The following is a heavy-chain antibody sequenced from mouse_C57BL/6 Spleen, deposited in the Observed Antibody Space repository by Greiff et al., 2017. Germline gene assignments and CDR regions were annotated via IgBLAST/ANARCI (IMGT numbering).Heavy chain of an antibody. J-gene: IGHJ3*01. CDR2: IYPRDGST. Sequence: VKLKESGPELVKPGASVKLSCKASGYTFTSYDINWVKQRPGQGLEWIGWIYPRDGSTKYNEKFKGKATLTVDTSSSTAYMELHSLTSEDSAVYFCARSGDYDGFAYWGQGTLVTVSA. D-gene: IGHD2-4*01. V-gene: IGHV1-85*01. CDR1: GYTFTSYD. CDR3: ARSGDYDGFAY.